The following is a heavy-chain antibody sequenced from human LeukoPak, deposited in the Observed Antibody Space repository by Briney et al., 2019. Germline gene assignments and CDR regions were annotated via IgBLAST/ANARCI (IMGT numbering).Heavy chain of an antibody. CDR1: GGSFSGYY. J-gene: IGHJ4*02. V-gene: IGHV4-34*01. CDR3: ARVGPLYSSSWYADFDY. CDR2: INHSGST. Sequence: SETLSLTCAVYGGSFSGYYWSWIRQPPGKGLEWIGKINHSGSTNYNPSLKSRVTISVDTSKNQFSLKLSSVTAADTAVYYCARVGPLYSSSWYADFDYWGQGTLVTVSS. D-gene: IGHD6-13*01.